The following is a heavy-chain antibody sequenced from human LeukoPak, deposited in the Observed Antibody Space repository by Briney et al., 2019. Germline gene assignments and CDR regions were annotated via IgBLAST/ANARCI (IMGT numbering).Heavy chain of an antibody. J-gene: IGHJ4*02. CDR1: GGSISSGGYY. Sequence: SETLSLTCTVSGGSISSGGYYWSWIRQHPGKGLEWIGYIYYSGSTYYNPSLKSRVTISVDTSKNQFSLKLSSVTAADTAVYYCARERQLEAWDYWGQGTLVTVSS. CDR3: ARERQLEAWDY. CDR2: IYYSGST. D-gene: IGHD6-13*01. V-gene: IGHV4-31*03.